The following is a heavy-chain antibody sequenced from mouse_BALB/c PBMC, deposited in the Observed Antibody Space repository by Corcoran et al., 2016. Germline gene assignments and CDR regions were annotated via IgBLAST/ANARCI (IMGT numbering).Heavy chain of an antibody. CDR1: GFSLSTSGMG. CDR2: IYWDDDK. Sequence: QVTLKESGHGILQPSQTLSLTCSFSGFSLSTSGMGVSWIRQPSGKGLEWLAHIYWDDDKRYNPSLKSRLTISKDTSSNQVFLKITSVDTADTATDYCARKSRAWFAYWGQGTLVTVSA. J-gene: IGHJ3*01. CDR3: ARKSRAWFAY. V-gene: IGHV8-12*01.